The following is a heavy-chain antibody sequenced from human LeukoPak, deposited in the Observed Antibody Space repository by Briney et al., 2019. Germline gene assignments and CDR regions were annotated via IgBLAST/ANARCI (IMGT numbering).Heavy chain of an antibody. D-gene: IGHD2-2*01. CDR3: ARYKGVPAAILGYWFDP. J-gene: IGHJ5*02. Sequence: ASVKVSCKASGYTFTSYGISWVRQAPGQGLEWMGWISAYNGNTNYAQKLQGRVTMTTDTSTSTGYMELRSLRSDDTAAYYCARYKGVPAAILGYWFDPWGQGTLVTVSS. V-gene: IGHV1-18*01. CDR1: GYTFTSYG. CDR2: ISAYNGNT.